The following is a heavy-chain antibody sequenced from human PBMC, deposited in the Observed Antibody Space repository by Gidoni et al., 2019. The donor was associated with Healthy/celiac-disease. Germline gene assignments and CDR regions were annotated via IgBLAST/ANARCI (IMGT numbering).Heavy chain of an antibody. CDR3: ARDGAGGTTFSYYYYGMDV. J-gene: IGHJ6*02. Sequence: HVQLVLSGGGVVQPGRSLRLSCAASGLPFRCYSLPWVRQAPGKGLVWVAVISYEGSKKDYADKVNGRFTIARVNSKNKLYLQRNSLRAEDTAVYYCARDGAGGTTFSYYYYGMDVWGQGTTVTVSS. CDR2: ISYEGSKK. D-gene: IGHD1-1*01. CDR1: GLPFRCYS. V-gene: IGHV3-30-3*01.